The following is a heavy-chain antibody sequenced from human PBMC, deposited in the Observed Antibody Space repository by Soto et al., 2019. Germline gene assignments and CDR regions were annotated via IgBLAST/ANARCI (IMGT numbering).Heavy chain of an antibody. CDR1: GGSISSGGSS. D-gene: IGHD6-19*01. V-gene: IGHV4-30-2*01. J-gene: IGHJ4*02. Sequence: PSETLSLTCAVSGGSISSGGSSWSWIRQPPGKGLEWIGYIYHSGSTYYNKSLKRRVTISLDSSKNQFSLKLSSVTAADTAVYYCARAGDSSGPVALGYWGQGTLVTVSS. CDR3: ARAGDSSGPVALGY. CDR2: IYHSGST.